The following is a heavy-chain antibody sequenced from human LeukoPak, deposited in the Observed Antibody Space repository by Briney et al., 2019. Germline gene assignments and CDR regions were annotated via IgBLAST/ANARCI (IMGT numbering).Heavy chain of an antibody. CDR1: GYTFTAYY. V-gene: IGHV1-2*02. CDR3: ASYPRYVSTPPFDY. J-gene: IGHJ4*02. D-gene: IGHD2-15*01. Sequence: ASVKVSCKASGYTFTAYYMHWVRQAPGQGLEWMGWINPNTGVTNYAQKFQGRVTMTRDTTISTAYLELSRLTSDDTAVYYCASYPRYVSTPPFDYWGQGTLVTVSS. CDR2: INPNTGVT.